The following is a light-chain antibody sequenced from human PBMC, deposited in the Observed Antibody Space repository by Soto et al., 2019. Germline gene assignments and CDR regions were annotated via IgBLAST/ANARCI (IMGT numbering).Light chain of an antibody. Sequence: PSTLSVSVGYTVTITCRASQTISSWLAWYQQKPGKAPKLLIYKASTLKSGVPSRFSGSGSGTEFTLTISSLQPDDFATYYCQHYNSYSEAFGQGTKV. CDR1: QTISSW. J-gene: IGKJ1*01. V-gene: IGKV1-5*03. CDR3: QHYNSYSEA. CDR2: KAS.